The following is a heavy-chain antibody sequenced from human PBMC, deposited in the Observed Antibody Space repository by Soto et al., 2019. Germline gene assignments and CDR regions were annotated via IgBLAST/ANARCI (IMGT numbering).Heavy chain of an antibody. CDR3: ARGSSARITIFGVVTVPFDY. J-gene: IGHJ4*02. Sequence: QVPLVQSGAEVKKPGASVKVSCKASGYTFTGYYMHWVRQAPGQGLEWMGWINPNSGGTNYAQKFQGWVTMTRDTSISTAYMELSRLRSDDTAVYYCARGSSARITIFGVVTVPFDYWGQGTLVTVSS. CDR1: GYTFTGYY. D-gene: IGHD3-3*01. V-gene: IGHV1-2*04. CDR2: INPNSGGT.